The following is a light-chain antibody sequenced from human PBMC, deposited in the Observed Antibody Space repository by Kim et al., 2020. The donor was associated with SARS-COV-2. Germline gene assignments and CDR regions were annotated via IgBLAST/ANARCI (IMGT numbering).Light chain of an antibody. Sequence: MATLNCNSSQTVLYNSNNKNYLAWYQHKPGQAPMLLIYWASIRESGVSDRFSGSGSETDFTLTISSLQAEDVAVYYCQQYYSTPPSFGQGTKLEIK. V-gene: IGKV4-1*01. CDR2: WAS. CDR1: QTVLYNSNNKNY. J-gene: IGKJ2*03. CDR3: QQYYSTPPS.